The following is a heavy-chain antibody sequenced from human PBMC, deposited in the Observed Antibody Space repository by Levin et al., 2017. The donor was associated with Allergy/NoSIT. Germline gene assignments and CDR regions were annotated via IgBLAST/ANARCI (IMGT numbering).Heavy chain of an antibody. V-gene: IGHV4-4*02. CDR1: GGSISSKNW. CDR2: IYDSGST. D-gene: IGHD3-10*01. Sequence: GSLRLSCAVSGGSISSKNWWSWVRQPPGKGLEWIGEIYDSGSTNYNPSLKSRVTISVDKSKNHFSLRLSSVIAADTAVYYCARGRGSGGYAVYYGLDVWGQGTTVTVSS. CDR3: ARGRGSGGYAVYYGLDV. J-gene: IGHJ6*02.